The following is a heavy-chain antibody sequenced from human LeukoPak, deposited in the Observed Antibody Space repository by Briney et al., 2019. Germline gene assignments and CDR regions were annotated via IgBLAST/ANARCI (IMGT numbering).Heavy chain of an antibody. J-gene: IGHJ3*02. CDR1: GGSISNHY. V-gene: IGHV4-59*11. D-gene: IGHD3-22*01. CDR3: ARDRGGSGYYSDAFDI. CDR2: IYHSGST. Sequence: SETLSLTCTVSGGSISNHYWSWIRQPPGKGLEWIGEIYHSGSTNYNPSLKSRVTISVDKSKNQFSLKLSSVTAADTAVYYCARDRGGSGYYSDAFDIWGQGTMVTVSS.